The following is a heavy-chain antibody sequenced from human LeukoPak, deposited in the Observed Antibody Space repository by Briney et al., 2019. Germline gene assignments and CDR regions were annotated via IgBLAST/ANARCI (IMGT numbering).Heavy chain of an antibody. CDR2: IYYSGSI. V-gene: IGHV4-59*08. J-gene: IGHJ4*02. CDR1: GGSISTYY. D-gene: IGHD5-18*01. CDR3: ARSRGYSYGTTFLDY. Sequence: SETLSLTCTVSGGSISTYYWSWIRQPPGKGLEWIGYIYYSGSINYNPSLKSRVTISVDTSKNQFSLKLSSVTAADTAVYYCARSRGYSYGTTFLDYWGRGTLVTVSS.